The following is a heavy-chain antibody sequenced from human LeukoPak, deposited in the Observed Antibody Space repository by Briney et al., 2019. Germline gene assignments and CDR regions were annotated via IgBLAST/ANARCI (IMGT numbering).Heavy chain of an antibody. CDR2: IYTSGST. Sequence: SETLSLTCTVSGVTISSYYWSWIRQPAGKGLEWFGRIYTSGSTNYNHSLKSRVTMSVDTSKNQFSLKLSSVTAADTAVYYCARDPLWFGELHTFDIWGQGTMVTVSS. V-gene: IGHV4-4*07. J-gene: IGHJ3*02. CDR3: ARDPLWFGELHTFDI. CDR1: GVTISSYY. D-gene: IGHD3-10*01.